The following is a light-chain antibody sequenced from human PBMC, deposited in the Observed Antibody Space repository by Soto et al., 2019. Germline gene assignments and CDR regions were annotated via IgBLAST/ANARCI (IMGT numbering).Light chain of an antibody. J-gene: IGKJ2*01. CDR1: QSVSSTY. Sequence: EIVLTQSPGTLSLSPGERATLSCRASQSVSSTYLAWYQQKPGQAPRLLIYGASSRATGIPDRFSGSGSGTDFPLTIRRLEHEDFAVYYCQQYDNSLYTFGQGTKLEI. CDR2: GAS. V-gene: IGKV3-20*01. CDR3: QQYDNSLYT.